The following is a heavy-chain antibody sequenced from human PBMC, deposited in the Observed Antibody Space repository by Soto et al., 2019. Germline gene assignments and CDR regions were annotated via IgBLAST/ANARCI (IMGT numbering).Heavy chain of an antibody. CDR1: GGTFSSYA. D-gene: IGHD3-22*01. J-gene: IGHJ6*02. CDR2: IIPIFGTA. Sequence: QVQLVQSGAEVKKPGSSVKVSCKASGGTFSSYAISWVRQAPGQGLEWMGGIIPIFGTANYAQKFQGRVTITADESTITAYMELSSLRSEDTAVYYCARGENQYYDSSGYYWDYYYGMDVWGQGTTVTVSS. CDR3: ARGENQYYDSSGYYWDYYYGMDV. V-gene: IGHV1-69*01.